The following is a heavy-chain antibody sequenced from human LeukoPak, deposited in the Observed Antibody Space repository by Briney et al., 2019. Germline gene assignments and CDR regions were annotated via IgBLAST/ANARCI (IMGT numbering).Heavy chain of an antibody. CDR2: ISFDGSNK. D-gene: IGHD4-17*01. CDR3: AKNDYGDYYYYGMDV. Sequence: GGSLRLSCAASGFTFSRYAMHWVRQAPGKGLEWVALISFDGSNKDYADSVKGRFTISRDNSKNTVYLQMNSLRAEDTAVYYCAKNDYGDYYYYGMDVWGQGTTVTVSS. CDR1: GFTFSRYA. J-gene: IGHJ6*02. V-gene: IGHV3-30*18.